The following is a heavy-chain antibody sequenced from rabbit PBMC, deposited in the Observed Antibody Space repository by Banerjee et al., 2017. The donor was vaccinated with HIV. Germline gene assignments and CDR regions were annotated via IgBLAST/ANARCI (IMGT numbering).Heavy chain of an antibody. Sequence: QEQLEESGGDLVKPEGSLTLTCTASGFSFSSSYWICWVRQAPGKGLEWIACIDAGSLSGTYYASWAKGRFTISRTSSTTVTLQMTSLTAADTATYFCARKDDYFNLWGQGTLVTVS. CDR2: IDAGSLSGT. CDR1: GFSFSSSYW. CDR3: ARKDDYFNL. V-gene: IGHV1S45*01. J-gene: IGHJ4*01.